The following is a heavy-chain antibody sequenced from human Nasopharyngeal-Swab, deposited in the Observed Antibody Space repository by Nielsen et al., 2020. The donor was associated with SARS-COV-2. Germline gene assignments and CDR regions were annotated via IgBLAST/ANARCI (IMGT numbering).Heavy chain of an antibody. CDR2: IYHSGST. CDR3: ARDELMVYYYYGMDV. V-gene: IGHV4-4*02. J-gene: IGHJ6*02. D-gene: IGHD2-8*01. Sequence: VRQAPGKGLEWIGEIYHSGSTNYNPSLKSRVTISVDKSKNQFSLKLSSVTAADTAVYYCARDELMVYYYYGMDVWGQGTTVTAP.